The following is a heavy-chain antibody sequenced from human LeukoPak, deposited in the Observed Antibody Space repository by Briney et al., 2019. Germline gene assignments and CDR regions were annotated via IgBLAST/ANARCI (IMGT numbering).Heavy chain of an antibody. V-gene: IGHV3-48*01. CDR2: ISSSGDTI. CDR3: AKDGLGIWSRGYFDY. D-gene: IGHD7-27*01. Sequence: GGSLRLSCAASGFTFSSYSMNWVRQAPGKGLEWISYISSSGDTISYADSVKGRFTISRDNSKNTLYLQMNSLRAEDTAVYYCAKDGLGIWSRGYFDYWGQGTLVTVSS. J-gene: IGHJ4*02. CDR1: GFTFSSYS.